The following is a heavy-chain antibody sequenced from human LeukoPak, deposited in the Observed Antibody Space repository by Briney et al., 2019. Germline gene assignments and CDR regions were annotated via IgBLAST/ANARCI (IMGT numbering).Heavy chain of an antibody. D-gene: IGHD1-26*01. CDR2: ISGSGGST. CDR1: GFTFSSYA. J-gene: IGHJ4*02. V-gene: IGHV3-23*01. Sequence: PGGSLRLSCAASGFTFSSYAMSWVRQAPGKGLEWVSAISGSGGSTYYADCVKGRFTISRDNSKNTLYLQMNSLRAEDTAVYYCAKDPQPDSGSYYVDYFNYWGQGTLVTVSS. CDR3: AKDPQPDSGSYYVDYFNY.